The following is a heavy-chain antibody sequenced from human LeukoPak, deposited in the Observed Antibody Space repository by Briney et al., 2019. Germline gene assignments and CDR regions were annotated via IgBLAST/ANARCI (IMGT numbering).Heavy chain of an antibody. Sequence: PSETLSLTCTVSDDSISTNSYYWSRIRQPPGKGLECIGTLHFSGTPYYSPSLNSRISISVDTSKKQFSLKLRSVTATDTAVYYCTRGGDPYKVGNFWGQGTLVTVSS. J-gene: IGHJ4*02. CDR3: TRGGDPYKVGNF. V-gene: IGHV4-39*01. CDR2: LHFSGTP. CDR1: DDSISTNSYY. D-gene: IGHD2-21*01.